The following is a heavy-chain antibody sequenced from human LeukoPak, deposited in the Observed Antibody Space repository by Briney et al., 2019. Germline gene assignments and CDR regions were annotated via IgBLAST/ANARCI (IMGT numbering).Heavy chain of an antibody. D-gene: IGHD6-19*01. CDR3: ARVGARLATDAFDI. J-gene: IGHJ3*02. CDR1: GFTFSSYS. V-gene: IGHV3-48*04. Sequence: GGSLRLSCAASGFTFSSYSMNWVRQAPGKGLERVSYISSSSSTIYYADSVKGRFTISRDNAKNSLYLQMNSLRAEDTAVYYCARVGARLATDAFDIWGQGTMVTVSS. CDR2: ISSSSSTI.